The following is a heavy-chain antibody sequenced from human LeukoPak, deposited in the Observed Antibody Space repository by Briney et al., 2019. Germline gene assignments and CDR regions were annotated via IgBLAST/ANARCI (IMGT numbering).Heavy chain of an antibody. J-gene: IGHJ1*01. CDR3: ANEVGSIVGAN. V-gene: IGHV3-23*01. CDR2: MSGSGGTT. D-gene: IGHD1-26*01. Sequence: GGTLRLSCAASGFTFSSYGMSWVRQAPGKGLEWISAMSGSGGTTYYVDSVKGRFTISRDNSKNTLYLQMNSLRVDDTAVYYCANEVGSIVGANWGQGTLVTVSS. CDR1: GFTFSSYG.